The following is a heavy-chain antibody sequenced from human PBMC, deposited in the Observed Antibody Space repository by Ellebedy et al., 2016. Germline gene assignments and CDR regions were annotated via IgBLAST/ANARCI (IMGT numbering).Heavy chain of an antibody. Sequence: GESLKISCAASGFTFSSYWMSWVRQAPGKGLEWVSVIYSGGSTYYADSVKGRFTISRDNSKNTLYLQMNSLRAEDTAVYYCARPSAIVVVSYYYYGMDVWGQGTTVTVSS. D-gene: IGHD3-22*01. CDR1: GFTFSSYW. J-gene: IGHJ6*02. CDR2: IYSGGST. CDR3: ARPSAIVVVSYYYYGMDV. V-gene: IGHV3-66*04.